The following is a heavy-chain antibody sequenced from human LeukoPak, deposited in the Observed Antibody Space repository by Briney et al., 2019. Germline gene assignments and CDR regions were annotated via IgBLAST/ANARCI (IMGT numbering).Heavy chain of an antibody. D-gene: IGHD3-10*01. CDR3: ARGGSPYYDGSGSYSADYYYYYKDV. CDR2: IGSSTTYI. CDR1: GLTFGDPW. Sequence: PGGSRTLSCAASGLTFGDPWMTWVRQAPGKGLEWVSSIGSSTTYIYYADSVKGRFTISGDNAKNSLYLQMNSLRAEDTAVYYCARGGSPYYDGSGSYSADYYYYYKDVWGKGTTVTVSS. J-gene: IGHJ6*03. V-gene: IGHV3-21*01.